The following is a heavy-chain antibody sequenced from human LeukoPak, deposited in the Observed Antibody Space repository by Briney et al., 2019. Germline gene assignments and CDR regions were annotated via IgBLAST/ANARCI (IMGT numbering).Heavy chain of an antibody. CDR1: GGSFSGYY. CDR3: ARGSWYGFAY. J-gene: IGHJ4*02. D-gene: IGHD6-13*01. V-gene: IGHV4-34*01. CDR2: INHSGST. Sequence: PSETLSLTCAVYGGSFSGYYWSWIRQPPGKGLEWIGEINHSGSTNYNPSLKSRVTISVDTSKNQFSLKLSSVTAADTAVYYCARGSWYGFAYWGQGTLVTVSS.